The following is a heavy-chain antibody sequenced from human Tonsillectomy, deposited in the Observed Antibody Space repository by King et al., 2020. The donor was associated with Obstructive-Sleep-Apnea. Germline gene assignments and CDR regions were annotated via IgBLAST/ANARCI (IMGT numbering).Heavy chain of an antibody. CDR1: GYSISTEYY. CDR3: ARVGPSQTDY. J-gene: IGHJ4*02. Sequence: VQLQESGPGLVKPSETLSLTCTVSGYSISTEYYWGWIRQPPGKGLEWIGTIYHTGSTYYNPSLKSRVTISVDTSKNQFSLKLTSVTVADTAVYYCARVGPSQTDYWGQGTLVTVSS. CDR2: IYHTGST. V-gene: IGHV4-38-2*02. D-gene: IGHD3-16*01.